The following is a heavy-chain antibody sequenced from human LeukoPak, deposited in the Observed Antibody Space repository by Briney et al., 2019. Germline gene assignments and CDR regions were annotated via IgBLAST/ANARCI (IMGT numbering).Heavy chain of an antibody. CDR1: GFTFSSSA. CDR2: ISSSGGST. Sequence: GGSLRLSCAASGFTFSSSAMSWVRQAPGKGLEWVSTISSSGGSTYYADSVKGRFTISRDNPKNTLFLQMNNLRAEDTAVYYCAKNGNNSYYFDYWGQGILVTVSS. CDR3: AKNGNNSYYFDY. J-gene: IGHJ4*02. D-gene: IGHD4-23*01. V-gene: IGHV3-23*01.